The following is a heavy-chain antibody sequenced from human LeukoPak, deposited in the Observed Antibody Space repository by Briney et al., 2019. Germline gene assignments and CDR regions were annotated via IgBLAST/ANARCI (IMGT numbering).Heavy chain of an antibody. CDR2: IYYSGST. D-gene: IGHD4-11*01. V-gene: IGHV4-30-4*01. Sequence: SETLSLTCTVSGGSISSGDYYWSWIRQPPGKGLKWIGYIYYSGSTYHNPSLKSRVTISIDTSETQFSLRLSSVTAADTAVYYCARGTYSNGLYYFDYWGQGTLVTVSS. CDR3: ARGTYSNGLYYFDY. J-gene: IGHJ4*02. CDR1: GGSISSGDYY.